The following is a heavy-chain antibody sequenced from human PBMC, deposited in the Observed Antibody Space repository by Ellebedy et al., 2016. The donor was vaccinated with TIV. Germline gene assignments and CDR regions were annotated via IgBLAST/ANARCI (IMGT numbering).Heavy chain of an antibody. Sequence: SGPTLVKPPPTLTLTCTFSGFSLSTSGMCVSWIRQPPGKALEWLALIDWDDDKYYNTSLKTRLTISKDTSKNQVVLTMTNMDPVDTATYYCARATYSSSWHYYYGMDVWGQGTTVTVSS. J-gene: IGHJ6*02. V-gene: IGHV2-70*01. D-gene: IGHD6-6*01. CDR2: IDWDDDK. CDR1: GFSLSTSGMC. CDR3: ARATYSSSWHYYYGMDV.